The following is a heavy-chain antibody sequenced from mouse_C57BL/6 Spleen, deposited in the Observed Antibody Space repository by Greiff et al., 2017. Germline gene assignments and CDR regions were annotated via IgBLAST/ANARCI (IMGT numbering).Heavy chain of an antibody. CDR3: AREGNYYYGSSIDY. Sequence: VQLQQSGPELVKPGASVTMSCKASGYTFTDYNMHWVKQSHGKSLEWIGYINPNNGGTSYNQKFKGKATLTVNKSSSTAYMELRSLTSEDSAVYYCAREGNYYYGSSIDYWGQGTTLTVSS. CDR2: INPNNGGT. V-gene: IGHV1-22*01. J-gene: IGHJ2*01. CDR1: GYTFTDYN. D-gene: IGHD1-1*01.